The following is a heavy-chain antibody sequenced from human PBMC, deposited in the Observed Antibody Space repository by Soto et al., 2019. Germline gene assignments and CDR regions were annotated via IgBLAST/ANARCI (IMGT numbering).Heavy chain of an antibody. D-gene: IGHD6-19*01. Sequence: PGGSLRLSCAASGFTFSSYAMSWVRQAPGKGLEWVSAINGSSGTTYYADAVKGLIIITRDNAKKTQHQKMNSLRAEDSCVYYCEKDTSSSPYYMDVWGKGTTVTVSS. CDR1: GFTFSSYA. J-gene: IGHJ6*03. CDR2: INGSSGTT. CDR3: EKDTSSSPYYMDV. V-gene: IGHV3-23*01.